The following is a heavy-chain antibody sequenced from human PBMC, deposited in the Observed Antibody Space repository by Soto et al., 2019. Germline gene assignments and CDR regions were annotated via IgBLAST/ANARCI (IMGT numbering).Heavy chain of an antibody. CDR2: ISAYNGNT. V-gene: IGHV1-18*01. CDR1: GYTFTSYG. J-gene: IGHJ6*02. CDR3: ASQLLPDYYYYGMDV. D-gene: IGHD2-2*01. Sequence: QVQLVQSGAEVKKPGASVKVSCKASGYTFTSYGISWVRQAPGQGLEWMGWISAYNGNTNYAQKLQGRVTMTTDTSTSTAYMELRSQRSDDTAVYYCASQLLPDYYYYGMDVWGQGTTVTVSS.